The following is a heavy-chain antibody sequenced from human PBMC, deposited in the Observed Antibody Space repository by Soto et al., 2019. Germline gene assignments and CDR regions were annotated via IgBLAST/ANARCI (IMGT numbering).Heavy chain of an antibody. J-gene: IGHJ4*02. CDR2: IWYDGSNK. D-gene: IGHD5-18*01. Sequence: QVQLVESGGGVVQPGRSLRLSCAASGFTFSSYGMHWVRQAPGKGLEWVAVIWYDGSNKYYADSVKGRFTISRDNSKNTLYLQMNSLRAEDTAVYYCVRVSGYSYGVPDDYWGQGTLVTVSS. V-gene: IGHV3-33*01. CDR3: VRVSGYSYGVPDDY. CDR1: GFTFSSYG.